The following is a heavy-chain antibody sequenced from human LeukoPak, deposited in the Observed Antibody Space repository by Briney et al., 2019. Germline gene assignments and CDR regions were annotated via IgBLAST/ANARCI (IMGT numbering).Heavy chain of an antibody. CDR1: GFTFSSYE. D-gene: IGHD6-13*01. CDR3: AISIAAAGADY. V-gene: IGHV3-21*01. CDR2: ISSSSSYI. J-gene: IGHJ4*02. Sequence: PGGSLRLSCAASGFTFSSYEMNWVRQAPGKGLEWVSSISSSSSYIYYADSVKGRFTISRDNAKNSLYLQMNSLRAEDTAVYYCAISIAAAGADYWGQGTLVTVSS.